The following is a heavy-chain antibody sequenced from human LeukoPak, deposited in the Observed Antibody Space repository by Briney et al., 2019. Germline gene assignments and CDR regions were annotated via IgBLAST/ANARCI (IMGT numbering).Heavy chain of an antibody. CDR2: IRYDGSNK. CDR1: GFTFSSYG. J-gene: IGHJ4*02. D-gene: IGHD5/OR15-5a*01. CDR3: AKYLYASASPLDY. Sequence: GGSLRLSCAASGFTFSSYGMHWVRQAPGKGLEWVTFIRYDGSNKYYADSVKGRFTISRDNSKNTLYLQMNSLRAEDTAVYYCAKYLYASASPLDYWGQGTLVTVSS. V-gene: IGHV3-30*02.